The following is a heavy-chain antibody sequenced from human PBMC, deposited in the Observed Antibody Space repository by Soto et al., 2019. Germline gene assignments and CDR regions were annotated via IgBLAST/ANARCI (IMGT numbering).Heavy chain of an antibody. Sequence: QVQLVQSGAEVKKPGASVKVSCKASGYTFTSYDIHWVRQAAGQGLEWMGWMNPNSGNTGYAQKFQGRVTMTRRTSISTAYMELSSLRSEDTAVYYCARGRNEWSNSRDWFDSWGPGTLLTVSS. CDR3: ARGRNEWSNSRDWFDS. CDR2: MNPNSGNT. V-gene: IGHV1-8*01. J-gene: IGHJ5*01. D-gene: IGHD1-26*01. CDR1: GYTFTSYD.